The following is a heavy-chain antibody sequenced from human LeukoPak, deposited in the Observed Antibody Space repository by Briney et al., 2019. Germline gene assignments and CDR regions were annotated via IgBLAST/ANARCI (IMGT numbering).Heavy chain of an antibody. CDR1: GFTFSSYS. D-gene: IGHD3-22*01. CDR3: AKRSSTSSGYFDL. Sequence: PGGSLRLSCAASGFTFSSYSMSWVRQAPGKGLEWVSSISSSSSYIYYADSVKGRFTISRDNSKNTMYLQMNSLRAEDTAIYYCAKRSSTSSGYFDLWGWGTLVTVSS. V-gene: IGHV3-21*04. J-gene: IGHJ4*02. CDR2: ISSSSSYI.